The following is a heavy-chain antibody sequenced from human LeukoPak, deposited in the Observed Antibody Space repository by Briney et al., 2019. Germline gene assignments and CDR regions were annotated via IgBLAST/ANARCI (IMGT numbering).Heavy chain of an antibody. J-gene: IGHJ4*02. CDR3: AREGGFYRPLDY. CDR1: GGSVTSTNW. D-gene: IGHD3-3*01. CDR2: VHLDGRP. Sequence: KPSETRSLTCAVSGGSVTSTNWWTWVRQPPGKGLEWIGEVHLDGRPNYNPSLTGRLTMSVDLYENHISLKMTSVTAADTAVYYCAREGGFYRPLDYSGQGMLVTVSS. V-gene: IGHV4-4*02.